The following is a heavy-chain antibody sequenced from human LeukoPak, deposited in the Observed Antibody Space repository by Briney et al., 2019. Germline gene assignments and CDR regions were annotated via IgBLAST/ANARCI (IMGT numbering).Heavy chain of an antibody. Sequence: PGVSLRLSCAASGFTFSDLHIDWVRQAPGKGLEWVGRIRNKATSYTTEYAASVKGRFTISRDDSKNSVYLQMNNLQTEDTAVYYCAGGSRGYFDYWGQGTLVTVSS. V-gene: IGHV3-72*01. CDR3: AGGSRGYFDY. D-gene: IGHD5-12*01. CDR1: GFTFSDLH. CDR2: IRNKATSYTT. J-gene: IGHJ4*02.